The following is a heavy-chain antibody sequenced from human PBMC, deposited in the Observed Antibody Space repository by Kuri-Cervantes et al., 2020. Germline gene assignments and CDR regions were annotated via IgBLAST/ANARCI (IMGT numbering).Heavy chain of an antibody. D-gene: IGHD1-26*01. J-gene: IGHJ6*02. V-gene: IGHV3-30*18. CDR2: ISYDGSNK. CDR3: AKALWEGDGMDV. Sequence: GGSLRLSCAASGFTFSSYGMHWVRQAPGKGLEWVAVISYDGSNKYYADSVKGRFTISRDNSKNTLYLQMNSLRAEDTAVYYCAKALWEGDGMDVWGQGTTVPV. CDR1: GFTFSSYG.